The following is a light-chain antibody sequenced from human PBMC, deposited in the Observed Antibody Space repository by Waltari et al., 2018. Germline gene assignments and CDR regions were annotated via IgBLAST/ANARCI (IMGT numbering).Light chain of an antibody. CDR1: QSVSSN. CDR2: GAS. J-gene: IGKJ1*01. V-gene: IGKV3-15*01. CDR3: QQYNNWPPEK. Sequence: EIVMTQSPATLSVSTGERATLSCRASQSVSSNLAWYHQKPGQAPRLLIYGASTRATCIPARFSGSVSGTEFTLTISSLQSEDFAVYYCQQYNNWPPEKFGQGTKVEIK.